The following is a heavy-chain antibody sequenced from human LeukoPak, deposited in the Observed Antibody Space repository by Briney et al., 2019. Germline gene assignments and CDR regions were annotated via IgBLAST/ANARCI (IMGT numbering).Heavy chain of an antibody. CDR3: ARDYYYDSSGPFDY. V-gene: IGHV3-48*02. CDR2: ISSSSSTI. Sequence: PGGSLRLSCAASGFTFSTYSMNWVRQAPGKGLEWVSYISSSSSTIYYADSVKGRFTISRDNAKNSLYLQMNSLRDEDTAVYYCARDYYYDSSGPFDYWGQGTLVTVSS. J-gene: IGHJ4*02. D-gene: IGHD3-22*01. CDR1: GFTFSTYS.